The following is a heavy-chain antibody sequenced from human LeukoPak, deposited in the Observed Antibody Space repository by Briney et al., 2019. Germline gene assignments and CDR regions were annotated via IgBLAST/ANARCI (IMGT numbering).Heavy chain of an antibody. D-gene: IGHD3-22*01. V-gene: IGHV3-11*06. J-gene: IGHJ4*02. CDR3: ARFELDSGGYASNFDS. Sequence: GGSLRLSCVVSGFTFSDYYMDWIRQAPGKGLEWLSYISGSSSHILYADSVKGRFTISRDNAKNPLYLQMNTLRAEDTAVYYCARFELDSGGYASNFDSWGQGTLVTVSS. CDR1: GFTFSDYY. CDR2: ISGSSSHI.